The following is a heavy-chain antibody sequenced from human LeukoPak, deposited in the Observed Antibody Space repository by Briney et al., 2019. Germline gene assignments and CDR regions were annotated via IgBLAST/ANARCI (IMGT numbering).Heavy chain of an antibody. D-gene: IGHD2-2*01. CDR1: GGSISSGSYY. Sequence: PSENLSLTCTVSGGSISSGSYYWSWIRQPAGKGLEWIGRIYTSGSTNYNPSLKSRVTISVDTSKNQFSLKLSSVTAADTAVYYCARERLTVGYCSSTSCYPPYNWFDPWGQGTLVTVSS. J-gene: IGHJ5*02. CDR2: IYTSGST. V-gene: IGHV4-61*02. CDR3: ARERLTVGYCSSTSCYPPYNWFDP.